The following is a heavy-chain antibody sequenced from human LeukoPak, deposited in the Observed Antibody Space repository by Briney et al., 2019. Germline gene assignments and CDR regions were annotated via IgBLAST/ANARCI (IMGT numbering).Heavy chain of an antibody. CDR1: GFTFTNSA. CDR3: AADDLTRAY. J-gene: IGHJ4*02. CDR2: IVVGSGNA. V-gene: IGHV1-58*02. Sequence: GASLKVSCKASGFTFTNSAIQWGRQARGQRLEWLGWIVVGSGNANHAQKFQDRVIITRDMSTSTAYMEVSSLRSEDTAVYYCAADDLTRAYWGQGTLVTVSS.